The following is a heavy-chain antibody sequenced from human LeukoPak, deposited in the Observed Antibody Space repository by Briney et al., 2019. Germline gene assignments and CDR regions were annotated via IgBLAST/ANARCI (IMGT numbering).Heavy chain of an antibody. Sequence: GGSLRLSCAASGFTFSSYWMSWVRQAPGKGLEWVANIKQGGSEKYYVDSVKGRFTISRDNAKNSLYLQMNSLRAEDTAVYYCARASSGYLYYYMDVWGKGTTVTISS. J-gene: IGHJ6*03. D-gene: IGHD3-22*01. CDR1: GFTFSSYW. CDR3: ARASSGYLYYYMDV. CDR2: IKQGGSEK. V-gene: IGHV3-7*01.